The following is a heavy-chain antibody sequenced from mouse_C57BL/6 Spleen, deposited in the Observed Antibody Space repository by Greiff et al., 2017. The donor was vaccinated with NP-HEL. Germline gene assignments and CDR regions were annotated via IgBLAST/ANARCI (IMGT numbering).Heavy chain of an antibody. J-gene: IGHJ2*01. CDR1: GYTFTSYW. D-gene: IGHD1-1*01. V-gene: IGHV1-64*01. CDR2: IHPNSGST. Sequence: QVQLQQSGAELVKPGASVKLSCKASGYTFTSYWMHWVKQRPGQGLEWIGMIHPNSGSTNYNEKFKSKATLTVDKSSSTAYMQLSSLTSEDSAVYYCARFGGSRDYFDYWGQGTTLTVSS. CDR3: ARFGGSRDYFDY.